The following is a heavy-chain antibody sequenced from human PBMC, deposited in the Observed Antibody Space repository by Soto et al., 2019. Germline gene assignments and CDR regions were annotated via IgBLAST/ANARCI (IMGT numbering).Heavy chain of an antibody. J-gene: IGHJ4*02. CDR1: GGSISSYY. CDR3: ARVRVAVAGLDY. D-gene: IGHD6-19*01. Sequence: ASETLSLTCTVSGGSISSYYWSWIRQPPGKGLEWIGYISYSGSTNYNPSLNSRVTISVDTSKNQFSLKLSSVTAADTAMYYCARVRVAVAGLDYWGQGILVTVSS. V-gene: IGHV4-59*01. CDR2: ISYSGST.